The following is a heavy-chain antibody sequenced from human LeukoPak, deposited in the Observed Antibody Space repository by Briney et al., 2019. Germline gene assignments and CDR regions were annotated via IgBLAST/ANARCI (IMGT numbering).Heavy chain of an antibody. D-gene: IGHD3-3*01. V-gene: IGHV5-51*01. CDR3: ARANDPDSWSGNVQGYYYYMDV. J-gene: IGHJ6*03. CDR1: GYSFTSYW. CDR2: IYPGDSDT. Sequence: GESLKISCKGSGYSFTSYWIGWVRQMPGKGLEWMGIIYPGDSDTRYSPSFQGQVTISADKSISTAYLQWSSLKASDTAMYYCARANDPDSWSGNVQGYYYYMDVWGKGTTVTVSS.